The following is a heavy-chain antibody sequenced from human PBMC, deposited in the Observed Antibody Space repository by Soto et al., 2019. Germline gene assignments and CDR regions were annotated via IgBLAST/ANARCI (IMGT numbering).Heavy chain of an antibody. Sequence: QGTLKESGPTLVKPTQTLTLTCSFSGFSLSTSGVGVGWIRQSPGKALEWLALIYWSGDEHYRPSLKSRLSIIKDTSKNRVVLIMTDMDPVDTATYYCARGLATLPGFAFDIWGQGTMVTVSS. CDR1: GFSLSTSGVG. CDR3: ARGLATLPGFAFDI. D-gene: IGHD6-6*01. V-gene: IGHV2-5*01. J-gene: IGHJ3*02. CDR2: IYWSGDE.